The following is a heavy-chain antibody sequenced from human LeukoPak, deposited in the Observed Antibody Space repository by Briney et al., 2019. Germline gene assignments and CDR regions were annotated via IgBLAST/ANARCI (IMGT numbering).Heavy chain of an antibody. D-gene: IGHD3-10*01. CDR2: IYYSGST. Sequence: SETLSLTCTVSGGSISSSSYYWGWIRQPPGKGLEWIGSIYYSGSTYYNPSLKSRVTISVDTSKNQFSLKLSSVTAADTAVYYCARGEYYGSGSYYPGDYWGQGALVIVSS. J-gene: IGHJ4*02. CDR3: ARGEYYGSGSYYPGDY. V-gene: IGHV4-39*01. CDR1: GGSISSSSYY.